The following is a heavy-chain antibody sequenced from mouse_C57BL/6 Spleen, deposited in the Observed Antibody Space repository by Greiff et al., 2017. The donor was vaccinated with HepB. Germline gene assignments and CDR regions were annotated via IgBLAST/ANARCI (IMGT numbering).Heavy chain of an antibody. Sequence: VQLQQSGAELVKPGASVKLSCTASGFNINDYYMHWVKQRTEQGLEWIGRIDPGDGETKYAPKFQGKAPITADTSSNTAYLQLSSLTSEDTAVYYGAGQDSRGSWFAYWGQGTLVTVSA. CDR3: AGQDSRGSWFAY. V-gene: IGHV14-2*01. CDR1: GFNINDYY. J-gene: IGHJ3*01. D-gene: IGHD3-2*01. CDR2: IDPGDGET.